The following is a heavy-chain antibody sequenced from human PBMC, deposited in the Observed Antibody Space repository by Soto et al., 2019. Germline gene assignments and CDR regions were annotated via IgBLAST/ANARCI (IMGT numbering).Heavy chain of an antibody. Sequence: GGSLRLSCAASGFTFSDHYMSWIRQAPGKGLEWIGYSSNSGSFTRYADSVKGRFSISRDNAKNSLYLQINSLRGDDTAVYYCVRSGDNYNLLDYWGQGTPVTVS. V-gene: IGHV3-11*06. CDR2: SSNSGSFT. CDR1: GFTFSDHY. J-gene: IGHJ4*02. D-gene: IGHD1-1*01. CDR3: VRSGDNYNLLDY.